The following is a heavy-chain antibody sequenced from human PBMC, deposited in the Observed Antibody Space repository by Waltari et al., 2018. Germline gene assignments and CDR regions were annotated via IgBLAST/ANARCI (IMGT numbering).Heavy chain of an antibody. CDR1: GFTFSSYA. D-gene: IGHD2-2*01. CDR2: ISYDGSNK. J-gene: IGHJ4*02. Sequence: QVQLVESGGGVVQPGRSLRLSCAASGFTFSSYAMHWVRQAPGKGLEWVAVISYDGSNKYYADSVKGRFTISRDNSKNTLYLQMNSLRAEDTAVYYCARDRVVVPSDFDYWGQGTLVTVSS. V-gene: IGHV3-30-3*01. CDR3: ARDRVVVPSDFDY.